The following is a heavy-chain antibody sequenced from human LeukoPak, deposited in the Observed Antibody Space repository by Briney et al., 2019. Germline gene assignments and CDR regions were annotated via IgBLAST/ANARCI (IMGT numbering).Heavy chain of an antibody. D-gene: IGHD6-19*01. V-gene: IGHV1-3*01. Sequence: ASVKVSCKASGYTFTSYAMHWVRQAPGQRLEWMGWINAGNGNTKYSQKFQGRVTITRDTSACTAYMELSSLRSEDTAVYYCARYSSGWYNWFDPWGQGTLVTVSS. J-gene: IGHJ5*02. CDR2: INAGNGNT. CDR3: ARYSSGWYNWFDP. CDR1: GYTFTSYA.